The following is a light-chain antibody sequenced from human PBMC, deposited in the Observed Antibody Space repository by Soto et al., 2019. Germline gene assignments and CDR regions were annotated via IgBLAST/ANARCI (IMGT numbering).Light chain of an antibody. CDR2: DVN. J-gene: IGLJ1*01. CDR3: YSYAGSYTFYV. CDR1: SSDVGGYNY. Sequence: QSVLTQPRSVSGSPGQSVTISCTGTSSDVGGYNYVSWYQQYPGKATKLMIYDVNKRPSGVPDRFSGSKSGNTASLTISGLQAEDEADYYCYSYAGSYTFYVFGTGTKVTVL. V-gene: IGLV2-11*01.